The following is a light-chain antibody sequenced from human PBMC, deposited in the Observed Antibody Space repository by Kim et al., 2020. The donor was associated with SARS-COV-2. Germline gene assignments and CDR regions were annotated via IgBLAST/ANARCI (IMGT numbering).Light chain of an antibody. CDR3: QVWDTSSDHYV. Sequence: SYVLTQSPSVSVAPGKTATITCGGNNIGSKNVHWYQQKPGQAPVLVIYYNSDRPSGIPERFSGSNSGNTATLTISRVEAGDEADYHCQVWDTSSDHYVFGTGTKVTVL. J-gene: IGLJ1*01. CDR1: NIGSKN. V-gene: IGLV3-21*04. CDR2: YNS.